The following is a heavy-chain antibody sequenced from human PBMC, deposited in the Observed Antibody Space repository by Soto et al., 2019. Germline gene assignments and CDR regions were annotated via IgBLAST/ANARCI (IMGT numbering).Heavy chain of an antibody. CDR1: GFTFSSYW. CDR3: ARGGNCSGGSCYSVNIDAFDI. D-gene: IGHD2-15*01. V-gene: IGHV3-74*01. Sequence: GGSLRLSCAASGFTFSSYWMHWVRQAPGKGLVWVSRINSDGSSTSYADSVKGRFTISRDNAKNTLYLQMNSLRAEDTAVYYCARGGNCSGGSCYSVNIDAFDIWGQGTMVTVSS. J-gene: IGHJ3*02. CDR2: INSDGSST.